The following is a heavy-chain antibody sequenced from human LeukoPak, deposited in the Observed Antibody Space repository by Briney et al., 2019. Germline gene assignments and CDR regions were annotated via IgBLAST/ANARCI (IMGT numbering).Heavy chain of an antibody. CDR1: GFTFSNYW. CDR3: ARVGEELLSRAFDI. J-gene: IGHJ3*02. CDR2: INWNGGST. D-gene: IGHD1-26*01. V-gene: IGHV3-20*04. Sequence: GGSLRLSCAASGFTFSNYWMHWVRQAPGKGLEWVSGINWNGGSTGYADSVKGRFTISRDNAKNSLYLQMNSLRAEDTALYYCARVGEELLSRAFDIWGQGTMVTVSS.